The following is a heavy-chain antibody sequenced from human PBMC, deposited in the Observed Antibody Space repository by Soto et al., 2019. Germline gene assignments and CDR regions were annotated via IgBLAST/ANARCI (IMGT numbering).Heavy chain of an antibody. V-gene: IGHV3-7*01. J-gene: IGHJ2*01. CDR2: IKQDGSEK. Sequence: EVQLVESGGGLVQPGGSLRLSCAASGFTFSSYWMSWVRQAPGKGLEWVANIKQDGSEKYYVDSVKGRFTISRDNAKNSLYLQMNSLRAEDTAVYYCSRDSDIVVVPAAMPATVVWYFDLWGRGTLVTVSS. CDR3: SRDSDIVVVPAAMPATVVWYFDL. CDR1: GFTFSSYW. D-gene: IGHD2-2*01.